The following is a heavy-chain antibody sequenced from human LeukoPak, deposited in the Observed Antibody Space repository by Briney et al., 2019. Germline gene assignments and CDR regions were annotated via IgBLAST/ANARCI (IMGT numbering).Heavy chain of an antibody. J-gene: IGHJ5*02. CDR1: GGSISSSSYY. CDR3: ARLPPRSSGWYVPTERFDP. Sequence: PSETLSLTCTVSGGSISSSSYYWGWIRQPPGKGLEWIGSIYYSGSTYYNPSLKNRVTISVDTSKNQFSLKLSSVTAADTAVYYCARLPPRSSGWYVPTERFDPWGQGTLVTVSS. D-gene: IGHD6-19*01. V-gene: IGHV4-39*01. CDR2: IYYSGST.